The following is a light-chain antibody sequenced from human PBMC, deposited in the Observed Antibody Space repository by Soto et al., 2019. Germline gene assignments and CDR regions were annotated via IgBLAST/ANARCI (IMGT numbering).Light chain of an antibody. J-gene: IGKJ5*01. CDR2: GAS. Sequence: EMVMTQSPATLSVSPGERATLSCRASQSVSSNLAWYQQKPGQAPRLLIYGASTRATGIPARFGGSGSGTEFTLTITSLQSEDIALYYCQQYNIWPPITFGQGTRLEIK. CDR3: QQYNIWPPIT. CDR1: QSVSSN. V-gene: IGKV3-15*01.